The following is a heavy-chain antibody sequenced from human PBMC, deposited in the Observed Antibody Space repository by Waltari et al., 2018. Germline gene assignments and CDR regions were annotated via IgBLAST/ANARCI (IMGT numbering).Heavy chain of an antibody. D-gene: IGHD2-21*01. CDR1: GYTFTSYG. CDR2: ISAYNGNT. J-gene: IGHJ4*02. Sequence: QVQLVQSGAEVKKPGASVKVSCKASGYTFTSYGISWVRQAPGQGLEWMGWISAYNGNTNYAQTLQGRGTSPTDTSTSTAYMELRSLRSDDTAVYYCARTRNPPDAFPFDYWGQGTLVTVSS. V-gene: IGHV1-18*01. CDR3: ARTRNPPDAFPFDY.